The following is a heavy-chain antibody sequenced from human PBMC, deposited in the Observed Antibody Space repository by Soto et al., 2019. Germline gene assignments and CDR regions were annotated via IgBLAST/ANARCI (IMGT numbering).Heavy chain of an antibody. CDR3: TSRDYGDYDIIDY. CDR2: IRSKANSYAT. CDR1: GFTFSGSA. Sequence: PGGSLRLSCAASGFTFSGSATHWVRQASGKGLEWVGRIRSKANSYATAYAASVKGRFTISRDDSKNTAYLQMNSLKTEDTAVYYCTSRDYGDYDIIDYWGQGTLVTVSS. D-gene: IGHD4-17*01. J-gene: IGHJ4*02. V-gene: IGHV3-73*01.